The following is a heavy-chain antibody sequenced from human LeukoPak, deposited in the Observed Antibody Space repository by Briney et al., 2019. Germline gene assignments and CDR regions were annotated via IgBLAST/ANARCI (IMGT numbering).Heavy chain of an antibody. CDR3: ARALSAMVPDY. J-gene: IGHJ4*02. Sequence: PGGSLRLSCAASGFTFSTYGMHWVRQAPGKGLEWVAVIRYDGSKKYYGDSVKGRFTISRDNSKNTLYLQMNSLRAEDTAVYYCARALSAMVPDYWGQGTLLTVSS. CDR1: GFTFSTYG. D-gene: IGHD5-18*01. V-gene: IGHV3-33*01. CDR2: IRYDGSKK.